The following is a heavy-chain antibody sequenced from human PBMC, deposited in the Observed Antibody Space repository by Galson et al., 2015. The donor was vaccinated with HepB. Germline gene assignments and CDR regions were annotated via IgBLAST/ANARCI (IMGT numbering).Heavy chain of an antibody. V-gene: IGHV3-30*04. D-gene: IGHD2-21*02. J-gene: IGHJ4*02. Sequence: SLRLSCAASGFTFSSYAMHWVRQAPGKGLEWVAVISYDGSNKYYADSVKGRFTISRDNSKNTLYLQMNSLRAEDTAVYYCAREGPDDPLYIVVVTAHAYDYWGQGTLVTVSS. CDR3: AREGPDDPLYIVVVTAHAYDY. CDR2: ISYDGSNK. CDR1: GFTFSSYA.